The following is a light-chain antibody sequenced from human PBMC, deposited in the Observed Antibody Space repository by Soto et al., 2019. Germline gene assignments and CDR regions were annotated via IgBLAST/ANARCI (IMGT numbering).Light chain of an antibody. V-gene: IGKV3-20*01. J-gene: IGKJ5*01. CDR3: QQYGSSSFT. CDR1: QSVSSSY. Sequence: EIVLTQSPGTLSLSPGERATLSCRASQSVSSSYLAWYQQKPGQAPRLLIYGASSRATGIPDRFSGSGSGTDFTLTISRLEPEDFAVYYCQQYGSSSFTCGQGTRREIK. CDR2: GAS.